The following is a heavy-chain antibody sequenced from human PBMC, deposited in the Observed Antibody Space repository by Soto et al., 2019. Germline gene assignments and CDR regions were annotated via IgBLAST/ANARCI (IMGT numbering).Heavy chain of an antibody. CDR3: ARDQGYYDILFGYYYYYYYYVIDG. Sequence: ASVKVSCKASGYMFTSYGISWVRQAPGQGLEWMGWISAYNGNTNYAQKLQGRVTMTTDTSTSTAYMELRSLRSDDTAVYYCARDQGYYDILFGYYYYYYYYVIDGWGQRSSDTGSS. CDR2: ISAYNGNT. D-gene: IGHD3-9*01. V-gene: IGHV1-18*01. CDR1: GYMFTSYG. J-gene: IGHJ6*02.